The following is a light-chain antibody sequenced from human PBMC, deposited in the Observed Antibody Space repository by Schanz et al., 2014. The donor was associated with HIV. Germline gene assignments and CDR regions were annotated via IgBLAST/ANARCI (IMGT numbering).Light chain of an antibody. CDR3: QQRSNWPSIT. V-gene: IGKV3D-20*02. CDR2: GAS. Sequence: EIVLTQSPGTLSLSPGERATLSCRASQSVSSSYLAWYQQKPGQAPRLLISGASSRATGIPDRFSGGGSGTDFTLAISGLEPEDFAVYYCQQRSNWPSITFGQGTRLDSK. J-gene: IGKJ5*01. CDR1: QSVSSSY.